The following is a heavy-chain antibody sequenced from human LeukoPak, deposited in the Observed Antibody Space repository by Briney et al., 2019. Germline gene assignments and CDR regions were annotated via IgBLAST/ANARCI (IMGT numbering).Heavy chain of an antibody. V-gene: IGHV3-48*03. CDR2: ISSSGRTM. J-gene: IGHJ5*02. D-gene: IGHD6-19*01. CDR3: ARVAVAGYNWFDP. Sequence: PGGSLRLSCAASGFNFSNYEMNWVRQAPGKGLEWVSYISSSGRTMYYADSVKGRFTISRDNAKNSLYLQMNSLRDEDTAVYYCARVAVAGYNWFDPWGQGTLVTVSS. CDR1: GFNFSNYE.